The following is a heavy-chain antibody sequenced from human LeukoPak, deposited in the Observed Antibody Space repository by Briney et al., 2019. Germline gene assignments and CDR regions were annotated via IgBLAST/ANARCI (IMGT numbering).Heavy chain of an antibody. J-gene: IGHJ4*02. D-gene: IGHD3-16*01. CDR3: ARRGTSSLGMYYFDS. CDR2: ISSGTYT. CDR1: GFTFSDYY. V-gene: IGHV3-11*03. Sequence: GGSLRLSCAASGFTFSDYYMTWIRQAPGKGLEWVSYISSGTYTNHADSVKGRFTISRDNAKNSLYLQMNTLRAEDTAVYYCARRGTSSLGMYYFDSWGQGILVTVSS.